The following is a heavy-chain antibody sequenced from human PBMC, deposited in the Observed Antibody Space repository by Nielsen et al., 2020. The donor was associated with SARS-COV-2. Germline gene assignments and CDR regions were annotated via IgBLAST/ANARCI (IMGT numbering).Heavy chain of an antibody. D-gene: IGHD3-10*01. CDR3: AKLSSRYGSGDY. V-gene: IGHV3-9*01. J-gene: IGHJ4*02. Sequence: SLKISCAASGFTFDDYAMHWVRRAPGKGLEWVSGISWNSGSIGYADSVKGRFTISRDNAKNSLYLQMNSLRAEDTALYYCAKLSSRYGSGDYWGQGTLVTVSS. CDR1: GFTFDDYA. CDR2: ISWNSGSI.